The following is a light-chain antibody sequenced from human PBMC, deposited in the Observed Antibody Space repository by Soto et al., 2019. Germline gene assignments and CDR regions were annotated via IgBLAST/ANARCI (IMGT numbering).Light chain of an antibody. CDR1: HDISDY. J-gene: IGKJ4*01. CDR3: QQYDNVPLT. V-gene: IGKV1-33*01. CDR2: DAS. Sequence: DVQMTQSPSSLSASVGDRVTITCQASHDISDYLNWYQYKPGEAPKILIYDASKLEAGVPSRFSGRGSGTDFTFSISSLQPEDIATYYCQQYDNVPLTFGGGTKVEIK.